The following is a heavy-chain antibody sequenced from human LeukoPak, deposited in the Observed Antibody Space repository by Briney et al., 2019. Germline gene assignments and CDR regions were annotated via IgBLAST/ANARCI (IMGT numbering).Heavy chain of an antibody. Sequence: GSLRLSCAASGFTFSSYWMSWVRQPPGKGLEWIGSIYYSGSTYYNPSLKSRVTISVDTSKNQFSLKLSSVTAADTAVYYCARVGLGWELPFDAFDIWGQGTMVTVSS. CDR2: IYYSGST. V-gene: IGHV4-39*07. CDR3: ARVGLGWELPFDAFDI. D-gene: IGHD2-15*01. CDR1: GFTFSSYW. J-gene: IGHJ3*02.